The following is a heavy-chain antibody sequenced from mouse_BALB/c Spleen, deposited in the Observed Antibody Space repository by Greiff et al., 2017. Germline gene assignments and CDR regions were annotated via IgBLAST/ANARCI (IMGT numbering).Heavy chain of an antibody. CDR2: ISSGGSYT. V-gene: IGHV5-6*01. CDR3: ARNVFAY. CDR1: GFTFSSYG. Sequence: EVQRVESGGDLVKPGGSLKLSCAASGFTFSSYGMSWVRQTPDKRLEWVATISSGGSYTYYPDSVKGRFTISRDNAKNTLYLQMSSLKSEDTAMYYCARNVFAYWGQGTLVTVSA. J-gene: IGHJ3*01.